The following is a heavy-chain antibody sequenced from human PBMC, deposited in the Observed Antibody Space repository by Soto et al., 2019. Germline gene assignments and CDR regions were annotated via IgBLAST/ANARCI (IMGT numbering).Heavy chain of an antibody. Sequence: QVQLVQSGAEVKKPGASVKVSCKASGYTFTSYGISWVRQAPGQGLEWMGWISAYHGNTNYAQKLQGRVTMTTDTSTSTAYMELRSLRSDDTAVYYCATDVGYCSGGSCYQDAFDIWGQGTMVTVSS. V-gene: IGHV1-18*01. CDR1: GYTFTSYG. D-gene: IGHD2-15*01. CDR2: ISAYHGNT. J-gene: IGHJ3*02. CDR3: ATDVGYCSGGSCYQDAFDI.